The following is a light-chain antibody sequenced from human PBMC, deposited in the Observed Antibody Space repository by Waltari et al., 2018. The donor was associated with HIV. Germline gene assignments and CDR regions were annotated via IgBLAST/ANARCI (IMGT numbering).Light chain of an antibody. CDR2: GAT. CDR3: QQSHTSPQT. Sequence: DVQMTQSPSSLSASPGDRVTISCRASQNIDTYLSWYQHKPGKAPYLLIYGATTLQSGVPSRFSGGGAGIDFTLTISSLQSEDFATYFCQQSHTSPQTFGQGTKVEIK. V-gene: IGKV1-39*01. J-gene: IGKJ2*01. CDR1: QNIDTY.